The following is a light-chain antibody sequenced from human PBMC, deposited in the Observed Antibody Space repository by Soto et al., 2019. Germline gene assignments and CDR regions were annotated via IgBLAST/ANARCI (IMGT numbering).Light chain of an antibody. CDR2: DDN. CDR3: YLYVGSGTV. V-gene: IGLV2-23*01. J-gene: IGLJ7*01. CDR1: SGGVGNYNL. Sequence: QSALTQPASVAGSRGQSITISCTGVSGGVGNYNLVSWYQQHPGRAPTLIIYDDNRRPYGVANRFSGSTSGDTASLTISGLQAEDEADYYCYLYVGSGTVFGGGTQLTVL.